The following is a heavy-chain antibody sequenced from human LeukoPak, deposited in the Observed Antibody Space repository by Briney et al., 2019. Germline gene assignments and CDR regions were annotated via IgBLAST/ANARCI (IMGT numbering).Heavy chain of an antibody. Sequence: GESLKISCKGSGYSFTSYWIGWVRQMPGKGLEWMGIISPGDSDTRYSPSFQGQVTLSAGKSISTAYLQWSSLKASDTAIYYCARKGRDGYNYFDYWGQGTLVTVSS. CDR1: GYSFTSYW. CDR2: ISPGDSDT. J-gene: IGHJ4*02. D-gene: IGHD5-24*01. V-gene: IGHV5-51*01. CDR3: ARKGRDGYNYFDY.